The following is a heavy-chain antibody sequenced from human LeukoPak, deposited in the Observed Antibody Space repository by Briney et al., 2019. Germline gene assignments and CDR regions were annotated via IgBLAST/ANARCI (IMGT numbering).Heavy chain of an antibody. CDR3: ASSDYDILTGPYDY. CDR2: IYYSGST. J-gene: IGHJ4*02. CDR1: GGSLSSGSYY. V-gene: IGHV4-39*07. D-gene: IGHD3-9*01. Sequence: SQTLSLTCTVSGGSLSSGSYYWSWIRQPPGKGLEWIGSIYYSGSTYSNPSLKSRVTITVDTSKNQFSLKLSSVTAADTAVYYCASSDYDILTGPYDYWGQGTLVTVSS.